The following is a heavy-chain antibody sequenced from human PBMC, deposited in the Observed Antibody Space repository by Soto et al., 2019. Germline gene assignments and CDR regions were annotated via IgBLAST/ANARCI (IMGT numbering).Heavy chain of an antibody. Sequence: PSETLSLTCTVSGGSISSGGYYWSWIRQHPGKGLEWIGYIYYSGSTYYNPSLKSRVTISVDTSKNQFSLKLSSVTAADTAVYYCARDSSRDYYYGMDVWGQGTTVTVSS. CDR1: GGSISSGGYY. V-gene: IGHV4-31*03. CDR2: IYYSGST. CDR3: ARDSSRDYYYGMDV. J-gene: IGHJ6*02. D-gene: IGHD6-6*01.